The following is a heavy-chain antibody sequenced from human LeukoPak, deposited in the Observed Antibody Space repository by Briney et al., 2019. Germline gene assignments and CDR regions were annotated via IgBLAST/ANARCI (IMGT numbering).Heavy chain of an antibody. CDR2: IRSKANSYAT. J-gene: IGHJ6*03. D-gene: IGHD4-17*01. Sequence: PGGSLRLSCAASGFTFSGSAMHWVRQASGKGLEWVGRIRSKANSYATAYAASVKGRFTISRGDSKNTAYLQMNSLKTEDTAVYYCAKVDYGDPGRRAYYYYYMDVWGKGTTVTISS. V-gene: IGHV3-73*01. CDR3: AKVDYGDPGRRAYYYYYMDV. CDR1: GFTFSGSA.